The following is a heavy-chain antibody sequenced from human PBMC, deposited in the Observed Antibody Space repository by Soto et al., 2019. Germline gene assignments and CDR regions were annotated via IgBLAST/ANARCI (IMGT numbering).Heavy chain of an antibody. D-gene: IGHD3-10*01. V-gene: IGHV3-23*01. Sequence: LRLSCAASGFTFSSYAMSWVRQAPGKGLEWVSAISGSGGSTYYAGSVKGRFTISRDNSKNTLYLQMNSLRAEDTAVYYCAKDMSSGSYLYYYGMDVWGQGTTVTVSS. J-gene: IGHJ6*02. CDR3: AKDMSSGSYLYYYGMDV. CDR2: ISGSGGST. CDR1: GFTFSSYA.